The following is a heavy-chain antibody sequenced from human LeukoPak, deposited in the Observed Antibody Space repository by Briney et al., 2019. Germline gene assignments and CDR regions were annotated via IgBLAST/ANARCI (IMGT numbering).Heavy chain of an antibody. D-gene: IGHD5-18*01. CDR2: IYYSGST. J-gene: IGHJ4*02. CDR3: ARLEGGYSYGYIYYFDY. V-gene: IGHV4-39*01. CDR1: GGSFSGYY. Sequence: PSETLSLTCAVYGGSFSGYYWGWIRQPPGKGLEWIGSIYYSGSTYYNPSLKSRVTISVDTSKNQFSLKLSSVTAADTAVYYCARLEGGYSYGYIYYFDYWGQGTLVTVSS.